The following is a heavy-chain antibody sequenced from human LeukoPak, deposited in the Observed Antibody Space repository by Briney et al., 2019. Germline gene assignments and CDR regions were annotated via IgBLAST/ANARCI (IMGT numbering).Heavy chain of an antibody. CDR1: GFTFSSYA. D-gene: IGHD6-13*01. J-gene: IGHJ4*02. V-gene: IGHV3-48*01. CDR2: ISSSSGTI. CDR3: AREEIAAPWYFDY. Sequence: GGSLRLSCAASGFTFSSYAMSWVRQAPGKGLEWVSYISSSSGTIYYADSVKGRFTISRDNAKNSLYLQMNSLRAEDTAVYYCAREEIAAPWYFDYWGQGTLVTVSS.